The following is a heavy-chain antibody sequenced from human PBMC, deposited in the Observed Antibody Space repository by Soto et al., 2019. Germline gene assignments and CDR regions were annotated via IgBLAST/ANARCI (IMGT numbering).Heavy chain of an antibody. D-gene: IGHD6-13*01. V-gene: IGHV2-5*02. CDR1: GFSLSNSGVG. CDR3: AHGQGYSSSGTFDY. CDR2: IYGADDR. Sequence: QITLKESGPTLFKPTQTLTMTCTLSGFSLSNSGVGVGWIRQPPGKALEWLALIYGADDRRYSPSLTSRLTINKDTSKNQVVLTVTKMDTVDTATYYWAHGQGYSSSGTFDYGGQGTLVTVAS. J-gene: IGHJ4*02.